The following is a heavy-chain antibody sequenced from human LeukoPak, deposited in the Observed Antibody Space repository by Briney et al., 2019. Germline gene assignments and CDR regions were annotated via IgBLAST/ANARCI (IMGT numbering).Heavy chain of an antibody. CDR2: ISPDGKKD. D-gene: IGHD3-22*01. J-gene: IGHJ4*02. CDR1: GFTLSMFG. V-gene: IGHV3-30*18. Sequence: SLRLSCAASGFTLSMFGIHWVRQAPGKGLEWVAAISPDGKKDYYTESVRGRFTVSRDNSYNMIYLQMNSLRGEDSAAYYCAKINNYDDYWGQGTLVTVSS. CDR3: AKINNYDDY.